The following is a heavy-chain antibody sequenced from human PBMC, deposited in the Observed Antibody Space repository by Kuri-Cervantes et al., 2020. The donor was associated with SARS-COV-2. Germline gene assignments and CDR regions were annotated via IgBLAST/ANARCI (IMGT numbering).Heavy chain of an antibody. CDR2: ISYDGSNK. CDR3: ARDPDGWFGEPPDAFDI. CDR1: GFTFSSYA. J-gene: IGHJ3*02. D-gene: IGHD3-10*01. Sequence: LTCADSGFTFSSYAMHWVRQAPGKGLEWVAVISYDGSNKYYADSVKGRFTISRDNSKNTLYLQMNSLRAEDTAVYYCARDPDGWFGEPPDAFDIWGQGTMVTVSS. V-gene: IGHV3-30-3*01.